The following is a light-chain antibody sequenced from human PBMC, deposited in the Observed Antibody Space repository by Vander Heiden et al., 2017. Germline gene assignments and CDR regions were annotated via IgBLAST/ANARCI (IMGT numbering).Light chain of an antibody. Sequence: DVVMTHSPLSLPVTPGEPASISCLPSPSLLHSSGDNYVDWYLQKPGQSPQLLIYLGSNRASGVPDRFSGSGSGTDFKLKISRVEDEDVGVYYCMQDLQTPPITFGQGTRLEIK. CDR1: PSLLHSSGDNY. CDR3: MQDLQTPPIT. V-gene: IGKV2-28*01. CDR2: LGS. J-gene: IGKJ5*01.